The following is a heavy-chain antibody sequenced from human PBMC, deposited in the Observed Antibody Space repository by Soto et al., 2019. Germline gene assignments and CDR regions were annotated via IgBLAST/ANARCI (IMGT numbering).Heavy chain of an antibody. D-gene: IGHD5-18*01. V-gene: IGHV3-49*03. Sequence: EVQLVESGGGLVQPGRSLRLSCTASGFTFGDYAMSWFRQAPGKGLEWVGFIRSKAYGGTTEYAASVKGRFTISRDDSKSIAYLQMNSLKTEDTAVYYCTRWSIQLWLAYYYMDVWGKGTTVTVSS. CDR2: IRSKAYGGTT. CDR3: TRWSIQLWLAYYYMDV. CDR1: GFTFGDYA. J-gene: IGHJ6*03.